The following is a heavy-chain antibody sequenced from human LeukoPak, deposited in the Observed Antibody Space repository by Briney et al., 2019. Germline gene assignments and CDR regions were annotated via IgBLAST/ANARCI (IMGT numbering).Heavy chain of an antibody. CDR2: INPSSDST. Sequence: EASVKVSCKASGYTFTSYYIHWVRQAPGPGLEWMGMINPSSDSTTYAQKFQGRVTMTRDSSTSTVYMELSSLRSEDTAMYYCARSDIALSGHDAFDTWGQGTMVTVSS. V-gene: IGHV1-46*01. J-gene: IGHJ3*02. CDR1: GYTFTSYY. CDR3: ARSDIALSGHDAFDT. D-gene: IGHD6-19*01.